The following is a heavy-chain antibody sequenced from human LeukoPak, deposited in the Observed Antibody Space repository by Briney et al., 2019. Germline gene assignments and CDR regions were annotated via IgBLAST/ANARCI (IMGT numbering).Heavy chain of an antibody. CDR1: GFTFSGFW. Sequence: GGSLRLSCAASGFTFSGFWMHWVRHAPGKGLVWGSCISFDGSDATFADSVKGRFTISRDNAKNTVYLQMNSLRAEDTALYHCVRVLSGSWDWFDPWGQGTLVTVSS. CDR2: ISFDGSDA. D-gene: IGHD3-22*01. J-gene: IGHJ5*02. V-gene: IGHV3-74*01. CDR3: VRVLSGSWDWFDP.